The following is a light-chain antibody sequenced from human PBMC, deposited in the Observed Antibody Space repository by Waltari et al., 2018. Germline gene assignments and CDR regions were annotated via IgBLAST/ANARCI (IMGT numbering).Light chain of an antibody. V-gene: IGKV1-9*01. CDR1: QGISSY. J-gene: IGKJ4*01. CDR2: AAS. Sequence: DIQLTQSPSFLSASVGDRVTITCRASQGISSYLAWYQQKPGKAPKLLIYAASTLQSGVPSRFSGSVSGTEFTLTISSLQPEDFATYYCQQLNSYPPVVFGGGTKVEIK. CDR3: QQLNSYPPVV.